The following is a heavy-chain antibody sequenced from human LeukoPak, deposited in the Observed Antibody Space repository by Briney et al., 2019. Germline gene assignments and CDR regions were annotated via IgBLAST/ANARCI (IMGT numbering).Heavy chain of an antibody. CDR2: ISGDGGST. CDR3: AKDMTYCSGGSCYENFDY. V-gene: IGHV3-43*02. CDR1: GFTFDDYA. Sequence: PGGSLRLSCAASGFTFDDYAMHWVRQAPGKGLEWVSLISGDGGSTYYADSVKGRFTISRDNSKNSLYLQMNSLRTEDTALYYCAKDMTYCSGGSCYENFDYWGQGTLVTVSP. J-gene: IGHJ4*02. D-gene: IGHD2-15*01.